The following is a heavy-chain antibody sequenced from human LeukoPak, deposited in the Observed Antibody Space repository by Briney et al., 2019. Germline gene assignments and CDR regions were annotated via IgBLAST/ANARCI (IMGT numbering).Heavy chain of an antibody. V-gene: IGHV1-2*02. D-gene: IGHD4-23*01. CDR3: AREIYGGKPYYFDY. CDR2: INPNSGGT. Sequence: ASVPVSYQASGYTFTGYYMHWVRPAPGQGLAWMGWINPNSGGTNYAQKLQGRVTMTRDTSISTAYMELSRLRSDDTAVFYCAREIYGGKPYYFDYWGQGALVTVSS. J-gene: IGHJ4*02. CDR1: GYTFTGYY.